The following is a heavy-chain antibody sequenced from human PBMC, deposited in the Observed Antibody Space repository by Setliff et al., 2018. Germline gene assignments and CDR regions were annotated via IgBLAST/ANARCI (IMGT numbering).Heavy chain of an antibody. CDR2: INPHTGSK. Sequence: ASVKVSCMASGYNFSDYGIAWVRQAPGQGLEWVGWINPHTGSKEFAPRFLGRVTLTTDTSIDTAFMELSRLSSDDTAVYFCVKPSTGWYWFETWGQGTLVTVS. D-gene: IGHD6-19*01. CDR3: VKPSTGWYWFET. V-gene: IGHV1-18*01. CDR1: GYNFSDYG. J-gene: IGHJ5*02.